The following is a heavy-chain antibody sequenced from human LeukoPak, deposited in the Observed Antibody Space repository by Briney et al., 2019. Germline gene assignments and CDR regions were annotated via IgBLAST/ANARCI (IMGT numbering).Heavy chain of an antibody. J-gene: IGHJ4*02. CDR3: AEEGGYCSSTICPRRIDS. Sequence: GGSLRLSCAASGFTFSSYAMSWVRQAPGEGLEWVSAIGDSGGHIFYADSVKGRFTISRDNSKNTLYLQMNSLRTEDTALYYCAEEGGYCSSTICPRRIDSWGQGTLVTVSS. CDR1: GFTFSSYA. CDR2: IGDSGGHI. V-gene: IGHV3-23*01. D-gene: IGHD2-2*01.